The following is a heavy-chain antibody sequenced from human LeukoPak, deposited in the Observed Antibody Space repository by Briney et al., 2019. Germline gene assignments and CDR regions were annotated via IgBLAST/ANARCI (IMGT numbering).Heavy chain of an antibody. D-gene: IGHD3-10*01. CDR1: GGSFSGYY. Sequence: SETLSLTCAVYGGSFSGYYWSWIRQPPGKGLEWIGEINHSGSTNYNPSLKSRVTISVDTSKNQFSLKLGSVTAADTAVYYCARGGRYYGSGSPDAFDIWGQGTMVTVSS. V-gene: IGHV4-34*01. CDR2: INHSGST. CDR3: ARGGRYYGSGSPDAFDI. J-gene: IGHJ3*02.